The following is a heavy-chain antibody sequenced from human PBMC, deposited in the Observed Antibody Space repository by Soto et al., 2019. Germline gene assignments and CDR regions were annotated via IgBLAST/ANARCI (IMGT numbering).Heavy chain of an antibody. CDR1: GFTFSSYA. J-gene: IGHJ3*02. CDR3: AKDMVRGVGGGAFDI. Sequence: EVQLLESGGGLVQPGGSLRLSCAASGFTFSSYAMSWVRQAPGKGLEWVSAISGSGGSTYYADSVKGRFTISRDNSKNTLYLQINSLRAEDTAVYYCAKDMVRGVGGGAFDIWGQGTMVTVAS. V-gene: IGHV3-23*01. D-gene: IGHD3-10*01. CDR2: ISGSGGST.